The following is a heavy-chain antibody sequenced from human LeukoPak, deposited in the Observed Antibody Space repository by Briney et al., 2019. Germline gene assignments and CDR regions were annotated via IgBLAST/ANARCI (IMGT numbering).Heavy chain of an antibody. J-gene: IGHJ4*02. CDR2: LGGLSESV. D-gene: IGHD3-16*01. V-gene: IGHV3-23*01. CDR1: GFIFSNYA. CDR3: ARTNPIVGELWSDY. Sequence: GGSLRLSCAASGFIFSNYAMTWVRQAPGKGLEWVSILGGLSESVYYPDSVKGRFTVSRDNSKDTLYLEINSLRGEDTAVYYCARTNPIVGELWSDYWGQGTLVTVSS.